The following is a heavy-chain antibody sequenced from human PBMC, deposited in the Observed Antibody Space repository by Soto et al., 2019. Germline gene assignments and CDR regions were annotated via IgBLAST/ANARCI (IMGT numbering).Heavy chain of an antibody. CDR2: ISGSGGST. CDR1: GYTFRSHA. Sequence: EVQLLESGGGLVQPGGSLRLSCAAYGYTFRSHAMSWVRQAPGKGLEWVSAISGSGGSTYYADSVKGRFTISRDNSKNTLYLQMNSLRAEDTAVYYCAKGVIIVVATGYGMDVWGQGTTVTVSS. CDR3: AKGVIIVVATGYGMDV. J-gene: IGHJ6*02. D-gene: IGHD5-12*01. V-gene: IGHV3-23*01.